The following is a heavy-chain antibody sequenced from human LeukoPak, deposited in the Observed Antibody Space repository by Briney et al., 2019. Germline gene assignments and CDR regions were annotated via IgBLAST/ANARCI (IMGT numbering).Heavy chain of an antibody. CDR2: IRSRANSYAT. CDR3: TSPRIHCSGGSCYDY. D-gene: IGHD2-15*01. V-gene: IGHV3-73*01. Sequence: PGGSLKLSCAAPGFTFSGSAMHWVRQASGKGLEWVGRIRSRANSYATAYAASVKGRFTISRDDSKNTAYLQMSSLKTEDTAVYYCTSPRIHCSGGSCYDYWGQGTLVTVSS. CDR1: GFTFSGSA. J-gene: IGHJ4*02.